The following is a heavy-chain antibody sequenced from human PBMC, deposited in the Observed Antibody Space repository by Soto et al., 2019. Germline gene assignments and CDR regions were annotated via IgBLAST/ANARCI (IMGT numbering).Heavy chain of an antibody. D-gene: IGHD3-3*01. CDR2: IKQDGSEK. J-gene: IGHJ4*02. V-gene: IGHV3-7*03. CDR1: GFTFSSYW. CDR3: ARSKVYDFWSGYYPTDY. Sequence: PGGSLRLSCAASGFTFSSYWMSWVRQAPGKGLEWVANIKQDGSEKYYVDSVKGRFTISRDNAKNSLYLQMNSQRAEDTAVYYWARSKVYDFWSGYYPTDYWGQGTLVTVSS.